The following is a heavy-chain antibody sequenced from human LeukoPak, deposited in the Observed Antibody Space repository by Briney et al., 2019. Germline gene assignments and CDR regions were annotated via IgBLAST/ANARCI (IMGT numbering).Heavy chain of an antibody. J-gene: IGHJ4*02. CDR1: GVSISGYY. V-gene: IGHV4-59*01. CDR2: IYYRGGT. D-gene: IGHD3-16*01. CDR3: ARGGGLFDD. Sequence: SETLSLTCTVSGVSISGYYWSWIRQPPGKGLEWIGDIYYRGGTNYNPSLKSRVSLSVDTSKSQFSLKLSSVTAADTAMYFCARGGGLFDDWGQGTLVTVSS.